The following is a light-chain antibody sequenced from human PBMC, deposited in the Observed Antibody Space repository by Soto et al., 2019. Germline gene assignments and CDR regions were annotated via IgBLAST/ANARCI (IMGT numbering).Light chain of an antibody. Sequence: VLTQRASVSGSPGQSITISCTGTSSDFGNYNLVSWYQQHPGKVPKLILFEVNKRPSGVSGRFSGSKSGNTASLTISGLQAEDEADYYCCSFTSSNTHVFGTGTKVTVL. CDR1: SSDFGNYNL. CDR2: EVN. J-gene: IGLJ1*01. V-gene: IGLV2-23*02. CDR3: CSFTSSNTHV.